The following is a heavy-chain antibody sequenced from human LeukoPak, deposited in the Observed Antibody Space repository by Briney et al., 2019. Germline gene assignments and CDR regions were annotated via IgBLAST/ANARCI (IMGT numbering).Heavy chain of an antibody. V-gene: IGHV4-38-2*02. J-gene: IGHJ4*02. D-gene: IGHD6-19*01. CDR2: IYHSGST. CDR3: ARDAGSGSHKYFDY. Sequence: SETLSLTRTVSGYSISSGYYWGWIRQPPGKGLEWIGSIYHSGSTYYNPSLKSRVTISVDTSKNQFSLKLSSVTAADTAVYYCARDAGSGSHKYFDYWGQGTLVTVSS. CDR1: GYSISSGYY.